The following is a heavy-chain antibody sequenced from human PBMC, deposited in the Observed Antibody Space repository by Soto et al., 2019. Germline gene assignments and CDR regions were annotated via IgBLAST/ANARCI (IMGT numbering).Heavy chain of an antibody. D-gene: IGHD3-3*01. V-gene: IGHV3-7*01. CDR3: ARDWDYDFWSGYYDY. Sequence: GGSLRLSCAASGFTFSSYWMSWVRQAPGKGLEWVANIKQDGSEKYYVDSVKGRFTISRDNAKNSLYLQMNSLRAEDTAVYYCARDWDYDFWSGYYDYRGQGTLVTVSS. CDR2: IKQDGSEK. J-gene: IGHJ4*02. CDR1: GFTFSSYW.